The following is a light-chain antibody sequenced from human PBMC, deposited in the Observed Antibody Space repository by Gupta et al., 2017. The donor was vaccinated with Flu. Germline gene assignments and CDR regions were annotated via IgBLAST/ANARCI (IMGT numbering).Light chain of an antibody. CDR3: GLYMGSGISV. Sequence: QTVVTQEPSFSVSPGGTVTLTCGLSSGSVSTSYYPSWYQQTPGQSPRTIIYSTNTRSAGVPCRFSGSLRGNTAALTITGAQADDESDYYCGLYMGSGISVFGGGTKLTVL. CDR2: STN. J-gene: IGLJ3*02. V-gene: IGLV8-61*01. CDR1: SGSVSTSYY.